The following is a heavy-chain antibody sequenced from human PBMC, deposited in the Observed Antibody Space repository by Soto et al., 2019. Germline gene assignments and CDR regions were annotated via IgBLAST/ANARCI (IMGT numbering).Heavy chain of an antibody. CDR2: ISSSGSTI. J-gene: IGHJ3*02. V-gene: IGHV3-48*03. D-gene: IGHD6-19*01. CDR3: ARKGIAVAGIAFDI. Sequence: EVQLVESGGGLVQPGGSLRLSCAVSGFTFSSYEMNWVRQAPGKGLEWVSYISSSGSTIYYADSVKGRFTISRDNAKNSLYLQMNSLRAEDMAVYYCARKGIAVAGIAFDIWGQGTMVTVSS. CDR1: GFTFSSYE.